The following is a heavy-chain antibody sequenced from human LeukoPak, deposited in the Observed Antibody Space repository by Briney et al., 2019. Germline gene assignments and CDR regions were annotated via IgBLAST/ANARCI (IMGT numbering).Heavy chain of an antibody. Sequence: SETLSLTCTVSGGSISSYYWSWIRQPPGKGLEWIGYIYYSGSTNYNPSLKSRVTISVDTSKNQFSLKLSSVTAADTAVYYCARRFPYCSGGSCYYYFDYWGQGTLVTVSS. J-gene: IGHJ4*02. V-gene: IGHV4-59*08. D-gene: IGHD2-15*01. CDR2: IYYSGST. CDR3: ARRFPYCSGGSCYYYFDY. CDR1: GGSISSYY.